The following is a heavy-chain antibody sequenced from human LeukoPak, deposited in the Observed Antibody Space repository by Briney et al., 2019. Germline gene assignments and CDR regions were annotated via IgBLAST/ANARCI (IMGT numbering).Heavy chain of an antibody. CDR1: GFTFSSYG. CDR2: IRYDGSNK. V-gene: IGHV3-30*02. Sequence: GGSLRLSCAAPGFTFSSYGMHWVRQAPGKGLEWVAFIRYDGSNKYYADSVKGRFTISRDNSKNTLYLQMNSLRAEDTAVYYCAKDDSSGYYYQLGDYWGQGTLVTVSS. CDR3: AKDDSSGYYYQLGDY. D-gene: IGHD3-22*01. J-gene: IGHJ4*02.